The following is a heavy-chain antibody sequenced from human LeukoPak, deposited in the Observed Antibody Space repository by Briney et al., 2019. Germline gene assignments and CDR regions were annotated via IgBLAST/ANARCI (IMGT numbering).Heavy chain of an antibody. CDR3: AREYYYDSSGLHDAFDI. Sequence: GGSLRLSCAASGFTVCSNYMSWVRQAPGKGLEWVSVIYSGGSTYYADSVKGRFTISRDNSKNTLYLQMNSLRAEDTAVYYCAREYYYDSSGLHDAFDIWGQGTMVTVSS. J-gene: IGHJ3*02. V-gene: IGHV3-53*01. CDR1: GFTVCSNY. CDR2: IYSGGST. D-gene: IGHD3-22*01.